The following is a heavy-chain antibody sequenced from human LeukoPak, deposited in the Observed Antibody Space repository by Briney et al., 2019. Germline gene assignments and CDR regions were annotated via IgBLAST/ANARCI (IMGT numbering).Heavy chain of an antibody. CDR3: ARDIHEYSSSSHDAFDI. Sequence: AGGSLRLSCAASGFTFSSYRMNWVRQAPRKGLEWVSSISSSSSYIYYADSVKGRFTISRDNAKNSLYLQMNSLRAEDTAVYYCARDIHEYSSSSHDAFDIWGQGTMVTVSS. V-gene: IGHV3-21*01. D-gene: IGHD6-6*01. CDR1: GFTFSSYR. J-gene: IGHJ3*02. CDR2: ISSSSSYI.